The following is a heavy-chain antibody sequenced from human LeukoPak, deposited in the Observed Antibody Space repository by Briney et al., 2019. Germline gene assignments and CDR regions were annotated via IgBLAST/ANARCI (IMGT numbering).Heavy chain of an antibody. V-gene: IGHV1-18*04. CDR3: ARAAALYYYDSSGSHFDY. CDR2: ISAYNGNT. D-gene: IGHD3-22*01. J-gene: IGHJ4*02. CDR1: GYTFTGYY. Sequence: GASVKVSCKASGYTFTGYYMHWVRQAPGQGLEWMGWISAYNGNTNYAQKLQGRVTMTTDASTSTAYMELRSLRSDDTAVYYCARAAALYYYDSSGSHFDYCGQGTLVTVSS.